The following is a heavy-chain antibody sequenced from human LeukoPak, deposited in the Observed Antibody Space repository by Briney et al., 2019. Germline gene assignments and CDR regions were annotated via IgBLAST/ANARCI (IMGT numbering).Heavy chain of an antibody. CDR1: GFTFSSYA. V-gene: IGHV3-23*01. D-gene: IGHD6-6*01. CDR3: SIDQRFSSSLGVFDI. Sequence: HAGGSLRLSCAASGFTFSSYAMSWVRQAPGKGLEWVSGISGSGGSTYYADSVRGRFTISRDNSKNTLYVQMNSLRAEDTAVYYCSIDQRFSSSLGVFDIWGQGTTVTVSS. CDR2: ISGSGGST. J-gene: IGHJ3*02.